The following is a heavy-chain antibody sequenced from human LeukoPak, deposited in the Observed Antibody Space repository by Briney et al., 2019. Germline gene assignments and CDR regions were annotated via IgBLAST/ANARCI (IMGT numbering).Heavy chain of an antibody. CDR1: GFTFSNYW. V-gene: IGHV3-7*01. J-gene: IGHJ5*02. Sequence: GGSLRLSCAASGFTFSNYWMSWVRLAQATGMERVANIKQDGSEKYYVVSVKGRFTISRDNAKNSLYLQMNSLRVEDTAVYYCARLIFNYGDYGADWFDPWGQGTLVTVSS. CDR2: IKQDGSEK. D-gene: IGHD4-17*01. CDR3: ARLIFNYGDYGADWFDP.